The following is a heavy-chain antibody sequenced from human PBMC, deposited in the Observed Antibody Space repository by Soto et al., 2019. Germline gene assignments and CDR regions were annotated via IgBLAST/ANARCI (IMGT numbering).Heavy chain of an antibody. V-gene: IGHV4-61*01. Sequence: SETLSLTCTVSGGSVSSGSYYWSWIRQPPGKGLEWIGYIYYSGSTNYNPSLKSRVTISVDTSKNQFSLKLSSVTAADTAAYYCARVNSKIAAAGTDTFPNYYYYYGMDVWGQGTTVTVSS. J-gene: IGHJ6*02. CDR2: IYYSGST. D-gene: IGHD6-13*01. CDR1: GGSVSSGSYY. CDR3: ARVNSKIAAAGTDTFPNYYYYYGMDV.